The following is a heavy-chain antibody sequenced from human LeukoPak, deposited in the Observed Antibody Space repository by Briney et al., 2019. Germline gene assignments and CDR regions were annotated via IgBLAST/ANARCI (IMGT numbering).Heavy chain of an antibody. Sequence: ASVKVSCKASGYTFTGYYMHWVRQAPGQGLEWMGWINPNSGGTNYAQKFQGRVTMTRDTSISTAYMELSRLRSDDTAVYYCAREEDYYGSGSYYYWGQGTLVTVSS. CDR2: INPNSGGT. CDR3: AREEDYYGSGSYYY. J-gene: IGHJ4*02. CDR1: GYTFTGYY. D-gene: IGHD3-10*01. V-gene: IGHV1-2*02.